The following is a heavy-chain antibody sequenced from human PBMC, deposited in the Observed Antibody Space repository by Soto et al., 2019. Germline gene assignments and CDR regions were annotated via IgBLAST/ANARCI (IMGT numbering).Heavy chain of an antibody. CDR2: IYYSGST. CDR3: ARPSIQDTANYYYYGMDV. J-gene: IGHJ6*02. D-gene: IGHD5-18*01. V-gene: IGHV4-39*01. CDR1: GGSISSSSYY. Sequence: QLQLQESGPGLVKPSETLSLTCTVSGGSISSSSYYWGWIRQPPGKGLEWIGSIYYSGSTYYNPSLKSRVTISVDTSKNQFSLKLSSVTAADTAVYYCARPSIQDTANYYYYGMDVWGQGTTVTVSS.